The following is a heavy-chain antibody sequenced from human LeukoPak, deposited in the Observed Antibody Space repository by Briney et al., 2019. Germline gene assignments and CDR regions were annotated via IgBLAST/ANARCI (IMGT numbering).Heavy chain of an antibody. CDR3: VRDYNYGSGSPYGYYDY. CDR1: GFTFSHYW. CDR2: INTDGSST. J-gene: IGHJ4*02. D-gene: IGHD3-10*01. Sequence: PGGSLRLSCAASGFTFSHYWMHWVRQAPGKGLVWVSHINTDGSSTTYADSVKGRFTISRDNAKDTLFLQMDSLRADDTAVYYCVRDYNYGSGSPYGYYDYWGQGVLVPSPQ. V-gene: IGHV3-74*01.